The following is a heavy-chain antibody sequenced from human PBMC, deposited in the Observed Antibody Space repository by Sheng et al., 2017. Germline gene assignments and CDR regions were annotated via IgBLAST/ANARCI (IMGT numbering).Heavy chain of an antibody. J-gene: IGHJ5*02. Sequence: EVQLVESGGGLVQPGGSLRLSCAASGFTFSSYSMNWVRQAPGKGLEWVSYISSSSSTIYYADSVKGRFTISRDNAKNSLYLQMNSLRAEDTAVYYCARVSGYSSSWYEGWFDPWGQGTLVTVSS. CDR3: ARVSGYSSSWYEGWFDP. CDR1: GFTFSSYS. CDR2: ISSSSSTI. V-gene: IGHV3-48*01. D-gene: IGHD6-13*01.